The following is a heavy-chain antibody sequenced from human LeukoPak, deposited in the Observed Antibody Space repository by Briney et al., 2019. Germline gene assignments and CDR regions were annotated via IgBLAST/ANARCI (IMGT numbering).Heavy chain of an antibody. CDR1: GYTFTSYW. D-gene: IGHD3-10*01. V-gene: IGHV5-51*01. J-gene: IGHJ4*02. CDR2: IYPGDSDT. CDR3: ARGAPSGSGNYLDF. Sequence: HGESLKISCKGSGYTFTSYWIGWVRQMPGKGLEWMGLIYPGDSDTRYSPSFQGQVTISADKSISTAFLQWSSLKASDTAMYHCARGAPSGSGNYLDFWGQGTLVTVSS.